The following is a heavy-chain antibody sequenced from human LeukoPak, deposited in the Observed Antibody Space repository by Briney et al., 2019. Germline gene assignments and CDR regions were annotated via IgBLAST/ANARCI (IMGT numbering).Heavy chain of an antibody. CDR1: GFTFSSYA. Sequence: PGGSLRLSCAASGFTFSSYAMSWVRQAPGKGLEWVSGISGSGGSTYYADSVKGRFTISRDNSKNTLYLQMNSLRAEDTAKYYCAKAHGEDPRTYDYWGQGTLVTVSS. CDR3: AKAHGEDPRTYDY. V-gene: IGHV3-23*01. CDR2: ISGSGGST. D-gene: IGHD3-10*01. J-gene: IGHJ4*02.